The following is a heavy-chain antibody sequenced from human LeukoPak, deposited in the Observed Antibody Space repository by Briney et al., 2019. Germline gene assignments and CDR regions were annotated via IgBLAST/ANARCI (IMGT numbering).Heavy chain of an antibody. D-gene: IGHD6-19*01. V-gene: IGHV3-33*01. Sequence: PGRSLRLSCAASGFTFSSYGMHWVRQAPGKGLEWVAVIWYDGSNKYYADSVKGRFTISRDNSKNTLYLQMNSLRAEDTAAYYCARDREQCFDYWGQGTLVTVSS. J-gene: IGHJ4*02. CDR2: IWYDGSNK. CDR1: GFTFSSYG. CDR3: ARDREQCFDY.